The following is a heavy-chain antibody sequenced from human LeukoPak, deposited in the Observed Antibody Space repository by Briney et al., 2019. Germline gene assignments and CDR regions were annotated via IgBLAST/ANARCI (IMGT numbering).Heavy chain of an antibody. D-gene: IGHD3-22*01. Sequence: SETLSLTCAVSGYPISNGYYWGWIRQPPGKGLEWIGSIYYSGDTYDNPSLKSRVTISLDTSKNQFSLRLSSVTASDTAVYYCARHRLFDTTGYYYDFDYWGQGTLVTLSS. CDR3: ARHRLFDTTGYYYDFDY. CDR2: IYYSGDT. V-gene: IGHV4-38-2*01. CDR1: GYPISNGYY. J-gene: IGHJ4*02.